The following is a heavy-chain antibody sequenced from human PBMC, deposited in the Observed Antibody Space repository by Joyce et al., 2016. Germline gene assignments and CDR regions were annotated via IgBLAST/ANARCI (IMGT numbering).Heavy chain of an antibody. CDR3: ARLGVTAYDF. V-gene: IGHV4-4*02. J-gene: IGHJ4*02. CDR2: VYRVGTT. Sequence: QVQLQESGPRLVRPSGTLSLTCAVSGDSINTINWWTWVRQAPGKWLEWIGEVYRVGTTHYNPSLKRRVTISVDKSKNHVTLNLDSVTAADTAVYYCARLGVTAYDFWGQGILVSVSS. CDR1: GDSINTINW. D-gene: IGHD2-21*02.